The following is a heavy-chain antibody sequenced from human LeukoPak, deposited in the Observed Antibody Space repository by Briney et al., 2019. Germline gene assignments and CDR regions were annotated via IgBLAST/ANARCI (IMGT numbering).Heavy chain of an antibody. Sequence: ASVKVSCKASGYTFTGYYMHWVRQAPGQGLEWMGWINPNSGGTNYAQKFQGRVTMTRDTSISTAYMELSRLRSDDTAVYYCARDSYAVDTAMVSYYYMDVWGKGTTVTVSS. CDR2: INPNSGGT. CDR1: GYTFTGYY. V-gene: IGHV1-2*02. J-gene: IGHJ6*03. D-gene: IGHD5-18*01. CDR3: ARDSYAVDTAMVSYYYMDV.